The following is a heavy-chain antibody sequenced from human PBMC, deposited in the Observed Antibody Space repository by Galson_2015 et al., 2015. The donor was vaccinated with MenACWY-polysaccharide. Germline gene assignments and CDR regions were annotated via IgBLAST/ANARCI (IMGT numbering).Heavy chain of an antibody. CDR1: GFTFSRYW. V-gene: IGHV3-7*01. D-gene: IGHD1-7*01. CDR2: IKQVGSEK. CDR3: AREANSGAFDI. Sequence: SLRLSCAASGFTFSRYWMSWVRQAPGKGLEWVANIKQVGSEKYYVDSVKGRFTISRDNARNSLYLQMNSLRAEDTAVYYCAREANSGAFDIWGQGTMVTVSS. J-gene: IGHJ3*02.